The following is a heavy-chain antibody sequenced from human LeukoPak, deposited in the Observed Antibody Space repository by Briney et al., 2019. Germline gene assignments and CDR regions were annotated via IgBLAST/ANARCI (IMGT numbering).Heavy chain of an antibody. CDR2: INQDGSEE. J-gene: IGHJ4*02. CDR1: GFSFSNYW. V-gene: IGHV3-7*01. CDR3: VRDGGVSGYDLLDY. D-gene: IGHD5-12*01. Sequence: PGGSLRLSCAASGFSFSNYWMTWVRQAPGKGLEWVAHINQDGSEEHYMDSVKARFTISRDKAKNSLSLQMNSLRAEDTAVYYCVRDGGVSGYDLLDYWGQGTLVTVSS.